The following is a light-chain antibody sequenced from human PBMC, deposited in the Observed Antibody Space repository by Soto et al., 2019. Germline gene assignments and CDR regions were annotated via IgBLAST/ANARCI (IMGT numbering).Light chain of an antibody. Sequence: VMTQSPPTLSLSPGDSASLSCRASQSISRNLAWFQQKPGQAPSLLIFGASTRAAGIPDRFSGSGSGTELNLTISGLQSEDFAVYFCHKYENWPKTCGQGTKVDIK. CDR3: HKYENWPKT. CDR1: QSISRN. V-gene: IGKV3-15*01. CDR2: GAS. J-gene: IGKJ1*01.